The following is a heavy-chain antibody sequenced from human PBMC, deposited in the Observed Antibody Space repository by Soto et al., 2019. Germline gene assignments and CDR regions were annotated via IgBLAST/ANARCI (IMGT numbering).Heavy chain of an antibody. CDR3: ARGWDTAMAHHYYYSYYMDV. J-gene: IGHJ6*03. V-gene: IGHV1-2*04. CDR1: GYTFTGYY. D-gene: IGHD5-18*01. Sequence: GASVKVSCKASGYTFTGYYMHWVRQAPGQGLEWMGWINPNSGGTNYAQKFQGWVTMTRDTSISTAYMELSRLRSDDTAVYYCARGWDTAMAHHYYYSYYMDVWGKGTTVTVSS. CDR2: INPNSGGT.